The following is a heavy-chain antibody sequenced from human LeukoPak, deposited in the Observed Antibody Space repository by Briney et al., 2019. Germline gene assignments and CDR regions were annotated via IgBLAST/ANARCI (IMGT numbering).Heavy chain of an antibody. CDR1: GYTFTSYD. D-gene: IGHD3-3*01. CDR3: ARDLYYDFWSGYYLSYYYYDMDV. J-gene: IGHJ6*02. V-gene: IGHV1-8*01. Sequence: ASVKVSCKASGYTFTSYDINWVRQATGQGLEWMGWMNPNSGNTGYAQKFQGRVTMTRNTSISTAYMELSSLRSEDTAVYYCARDLYYDFWSGYYLSYYYYDMDVWGQGTTVTVSS. CDR2: MNPNSGNT.